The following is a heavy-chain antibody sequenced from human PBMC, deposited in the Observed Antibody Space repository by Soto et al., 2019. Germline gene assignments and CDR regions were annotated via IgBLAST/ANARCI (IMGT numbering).Heavy chain of an antibody. CDR1: GFTFSSYS. CDR3: ASWTYSSGWYLDY. D-gene: IGHD6-19*01. V-gene: IGHV3-7*03. CDR2: IKQDGSER. Sequence: PGGSLRLSCAASGFTFSSYSMNWVRQAPGKGLEWVASIKQDGSERYYADSVKGRFTISRDNARNSLSLQMNSLGAEDTAVYYCASWTYSSGWYLDYWGQGTLVTVSS. J-gene: IGHJ4*02.